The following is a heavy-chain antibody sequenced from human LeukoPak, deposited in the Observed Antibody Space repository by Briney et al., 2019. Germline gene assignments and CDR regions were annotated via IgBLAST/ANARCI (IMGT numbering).Heavy chain of an antibody. CDR2: IKSDGSST. CDR1: GFTFSSYW. J-gene: IGHJ3*02. CDR3: ARVGAATYAFDI. Sequence: GGSLRLSCAASGFTFSSYWMHWVRQAPGKGLVWVSRIKSDGSSTNYADSVKGRFTISRDNAKNTLYLQMNSLRAEDTAVYYCARVGAATYAFDIWGQGTMVTVSS. V-gene: IGHV3-74*01. D-gene: IGHD3-16*01.